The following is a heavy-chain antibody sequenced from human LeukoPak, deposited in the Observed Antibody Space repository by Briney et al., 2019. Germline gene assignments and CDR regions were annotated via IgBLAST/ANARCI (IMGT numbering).Heavy chain of an antibody. V-gene: IGHV3-23*01. CDR1: GFTFSSYA. Sequence: GGSLRLSCAASGFTFSSYAMSWVRQAPGKGLEWVSAISGSGGSTYYADSVKGRFTISRDNAKNSLYLQMNSLRAEDTAVYYCARHRRLGVVTATYYFDYWGQGTLVTVSS. J-gene: IGHJ4*02. CDR3: ARHRRLGVVTATYYFDY. CDR2: ISGSGGST. D-gene: IGHD2-21*02.